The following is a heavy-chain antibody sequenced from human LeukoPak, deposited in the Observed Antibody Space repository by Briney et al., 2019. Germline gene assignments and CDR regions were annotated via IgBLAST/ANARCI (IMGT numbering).Heavy chain of an antibody. CDR2: INAYNSNT. V-gene: IGHV1-18*01. CDR3: ARESFCRGGSCSYGMDV. J-gene: IGHJ6*02. D-gene: IGHD2-15*01. CDR1: GYTFTSFG. Sequence: ASVKVSCKASGYTFTSFGISWVRQAPGQGLEWMGWINAYNSNTNYAQKFQGRVTMTTDTSTSTAYMELRSLRSDVTAVYYCARESFCRGGSCSYGMDVWGQGTTVTVSS.